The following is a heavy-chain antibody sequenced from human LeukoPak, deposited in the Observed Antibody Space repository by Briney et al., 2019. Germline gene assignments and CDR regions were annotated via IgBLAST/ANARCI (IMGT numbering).Heavy chain of an antibody. J-gene: IGHJ4*02. CDR1: GFTFSDYY. Sequence: GGSLRLSCAASGFTFSDYYTSWIRQAPGKGLEWVSYISSSSSYRNYADSVKGRFTISRDNAKNSLYLQMNSLRAEDTAVYYCATGSIVGATTFDYWGQGTLVTVSS. V-gene: IGHV3-11*06. CDR2: ISSSSSYR. D-gene: IGHD1-26*01. CDR3: ATGSIVGATTFDY.